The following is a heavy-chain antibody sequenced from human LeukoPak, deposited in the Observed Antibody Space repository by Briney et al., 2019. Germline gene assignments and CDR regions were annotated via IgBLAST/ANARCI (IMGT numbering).Heavy chain of an antibody. V-gene: IGHV4-34*01. D-gene: IGHD3-22*01. CDR3: AKGAGDSSGYYYAYYYYGMDV. CDR2: INHSGST. J-gene: IGHJ6*02. Sequence: SETLSLTCAVYGGSYSGYYWSWIRQPPGKGLEWIGEINHSGSTNYNPSLKGRVTISVDTSKNQFSLKLSSVTAADTAVYYCAKGAGDSSGYYYAYYYYGMDVWGQGTTVTVSS. CDR1: GGSYSGYY.